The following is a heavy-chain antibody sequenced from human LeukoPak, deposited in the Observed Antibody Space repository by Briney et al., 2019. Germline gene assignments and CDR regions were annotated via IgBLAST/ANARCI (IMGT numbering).Heavy chain of an antibody. CDR2: ISSSSRYI. Sequence: GGSLRLSCAASGFIFTGYNMNWVLQPPGKGLEWVSSISSSSRYIYYADSLKGRFTISRDNAKNSLYLQMNSLRAEDTALYYCARNLGESLTDAFDIWGQGTMVTVSS. CDR1: GFIFTGYN. V-gene: IGHV3-21*04. CDR3: ARNLGESLTDAFDI. J-gene: IGHJ3*02. D-gene: IGHD3-10*01.